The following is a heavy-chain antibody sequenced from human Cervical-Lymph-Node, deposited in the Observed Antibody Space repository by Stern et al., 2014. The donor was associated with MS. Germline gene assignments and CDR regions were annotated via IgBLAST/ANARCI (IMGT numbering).Heavy chain of an antibody. J-gene: IGHJ6*02. D-gene: IGHD6-13*01. CDR3: AKSATTYTTSWYLGDGMDV. CDR2: ITWNSGVM. CDR1: GFKFADYA. Sequence: EVQLLESGGGLVQPGRSLRLSCAASGFKFADYAMLWVRQAPGKGLEWVSGITWNSGVMGYADSVEGRFTVSRDNAKNSLYLQMNSLRPEDTALYYCAKSATTYTTSWYLGDGMDVWGQGTTVTVSS. V-gene: IGHV3-9*01.